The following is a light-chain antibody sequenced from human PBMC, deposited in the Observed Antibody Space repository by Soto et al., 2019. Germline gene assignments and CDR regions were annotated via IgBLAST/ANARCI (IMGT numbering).Light chain of an antibody. V-gene: IGKV3-20*01. CDR2: VAF. CDR1: QSVSSSY. J-gene: IGKJ1*01. Sequence: EIVLTQSPGTLSLSPGERATLSCRASQSVSSSYLAWYKQNRGQAPRLLIYVAFSSAPGIPDRFGGSGSGTDFTLTISRLEPEDVAVYYCQQYGSSRWTFGQGTKVEIK. CDR3: QQYGSSRWT.